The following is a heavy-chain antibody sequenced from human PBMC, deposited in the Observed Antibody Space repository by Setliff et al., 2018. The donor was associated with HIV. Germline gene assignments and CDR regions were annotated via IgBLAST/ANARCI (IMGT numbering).Heavy chain of an antibody. CDR3: AREGGTGRSSWYGAYWYDP. V-gene: IGHV4-59*12. J-gene: IGHJ5*02. D-gene: IGHD6-13*01. CDR1: GGSISEYY. CDR2: TDYSGST. Sequence: SETLSLTCTVSGGSISEYYWSWIRQPPGKGLEWIGYTDYSGSTNYNASLKSRVTISLDTSKNQFSLRLTSVTAADTAVYYCAREGGTGRSSWYGAYWYDPWGQGTQVTVSS.